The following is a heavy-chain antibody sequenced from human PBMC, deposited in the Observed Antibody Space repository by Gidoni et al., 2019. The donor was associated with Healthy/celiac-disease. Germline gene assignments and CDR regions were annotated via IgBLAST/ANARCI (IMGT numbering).Heavy chain of an antibody. CDR3: ARDQARGFGELMTYYYYYYMDV. CDR2: ISFDGSNK. V-gene: IGHV3-30-3*01. Sequence: QVQLVESGGGVVQPGRSLRLSCAASGFLFSTFAMHWVRQAPGRGLEWVAFISFDGSNKYYADSVKGRFTISRDNSKNTLYLQMNSLGAEDTAVYYCARDQARGFGELMTYYYYYYMDVWGKGTTVTVSS. D-gene: IGHD3-10*01. CDR1: GFLFSTFA. J-gene: IGHJ6*03.